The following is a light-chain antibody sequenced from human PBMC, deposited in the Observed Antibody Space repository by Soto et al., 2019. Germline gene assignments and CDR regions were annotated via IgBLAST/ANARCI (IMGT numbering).Light chain of an antibody. J-gene: IGKJ5*01. CDR2: AAS. CDR3: HQTYSTLSIT. CDR1: ESIATH. V-gene: IGKV1-39*01. Sequence: DIQMTQSPSSLSASVGDRVTITCRASESIATHLNWYQQKPGKAPKLLIYAASSLQNGVPSRFRGGGSGTDFTLTISNLQPEDFATYYCHQTYSTLSITFGQGTRLEIK.